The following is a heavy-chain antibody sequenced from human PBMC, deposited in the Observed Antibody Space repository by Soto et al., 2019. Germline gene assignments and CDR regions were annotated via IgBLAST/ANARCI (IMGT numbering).Heavy chain of an antibody. CDR1: GGSVSSGSYY. J-gene: IGHJ4*02. V-gene: IGHV4-61*01. CDR2: IYYSGST. CDR3: ARALRAYCGGDCYSAYFDY. D-gene: IGHD2-21*02. Sequence: SSETLSLTCTVSGGSVSSGSYYWSWIRQPPGKGLEWIGYIYYSGSTNYNPSPKSRVTISVDTSKNQFSLKLSSVTAADTAVYYCARALRAYCGGDCYSAYFDYWGQGTLVTVSS.